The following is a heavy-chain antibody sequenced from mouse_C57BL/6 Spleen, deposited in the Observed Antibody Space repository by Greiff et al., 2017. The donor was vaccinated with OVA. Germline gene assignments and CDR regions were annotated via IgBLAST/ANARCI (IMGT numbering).Heavy chain of an antibody. CDR1: GYTFTSYW. CDR2: IDPSDSYT. Sequence: VQLQQPGAELVKPGASVKLSCKASGYTFTSYWMQWVKQRPGQGLEWIGEIDPSDSYTNYNQKFKGKATLTVDKSSSTAYMQLSSLTSEDSAVYYCAIKNYYGKYWYFDVWGKGTTLTVSS. V-gene: IGHV1-50*01. CDR3: AIKNYYGKYWYFDV. D-gene: IGHD2-1*01. J-gene: IGHJ1*03.